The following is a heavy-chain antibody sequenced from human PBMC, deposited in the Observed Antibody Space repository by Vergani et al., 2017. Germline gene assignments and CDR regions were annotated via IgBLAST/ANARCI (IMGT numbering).Heavy chain of an antibody. CDR3: ARDSRDIVVVPAATSYYYYYMDV. Sequence: QVQLQESGPGLVKPSQTLSLTCTVSGGSISSGSYYWSWIRQPAGKGLEWIGRIYTSGSTNYNPSLKSRVTMSVDTSKNQFSLKLSSVTAADTAVYYCARDSRDIVVVPAATSYYYYYMDVWGKGTTVTVSS. CDR1: GGSISSGSYY. V-gene: IGHV4-61*02. CDR2: IYTSGST. D-gene: IGHD2-2*01. J-gene: IGHJ6*03.